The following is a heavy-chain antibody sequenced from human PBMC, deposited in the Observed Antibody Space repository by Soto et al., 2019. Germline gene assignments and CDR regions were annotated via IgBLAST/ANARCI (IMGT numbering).Heavy chain of an antibody. J-gene: IGHJ4*02. CDR3: ARGDRGLYHHDY. CDR2: INMDGSST. D-gene: IGHD2-2*01. CDR1: GFTFSGDW. Sequence: GGSLRLSCAASGFTFSGDWMHWVRQAAGKGLVWVSRINMDGSSTNYADSVKGRFTISRDNAKNTLYLQMNSLRVDDTAVYYCARGDRGLYHHDYWGQGALVTVSS. V-gene: IGHV3-74*01.